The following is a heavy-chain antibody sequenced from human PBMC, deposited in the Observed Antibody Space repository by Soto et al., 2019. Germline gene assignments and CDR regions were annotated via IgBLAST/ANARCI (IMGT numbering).Heavy chain of an antibody. CDR1: GYTFTSYA. CDR3: ARDLEGWELLGAFDI. CDR2: INAGNGNT. Sequence: AGPSVKVSCKASGYTFTSYAMHWVCQAPGQRLEWMGWINAGNGNTKYSQKFQGRVTITRDTSASTAYMELSSLRSEDTAVYYCARDLEGWELLGAFDIWGQGTMVTVSS. V-gene: IGHV1-3*01. J-gene: IGHJ3*02. D-gene: IGHD1-26*01.